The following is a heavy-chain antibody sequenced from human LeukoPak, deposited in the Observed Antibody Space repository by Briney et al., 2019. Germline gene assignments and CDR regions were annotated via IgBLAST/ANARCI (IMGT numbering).Heavy chain of an antibody. J-gene: IGHJ4*02. V-gene: IGHV1-2*02. D-gene: IGHD6-19*01. CDR3: ARGRAVSGTGGY. CDR2: INPKIGGT. CDR1: GYTFTDSY. Sequence: ASVKVSCKGSGYTFTDSYLHWVRQAPGQGLEWMGWINPKIGGTNYAQKFQGRVTMTRDTSISTAYMELSRLRSDDTAIYYCARGRAVSGTGGYWGQGTLVTVSS.